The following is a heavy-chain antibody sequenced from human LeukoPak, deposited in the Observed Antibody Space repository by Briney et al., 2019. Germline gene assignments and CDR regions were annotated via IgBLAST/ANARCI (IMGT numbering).Heavy chain of an antibody. Sequence: ASVRVSCKASGYTFTGYYMHWVRQAPGQGLEWMGRINPNSGGTNYAQKFQGRVTMTRDTSISTAYMELSRLRSDDTAVYYCARDFEGYCSGGSCSVLDYWGQGTLVTVSS. J-gene: IGHJ4*02. CDR3: ARDFEGYCSGGSCSVLDY. CDR2: INPNSGGT. D-gene: IGHD2-15*01. V-gene: IGHV1-2*06. CDR1: GYTFTGYY.